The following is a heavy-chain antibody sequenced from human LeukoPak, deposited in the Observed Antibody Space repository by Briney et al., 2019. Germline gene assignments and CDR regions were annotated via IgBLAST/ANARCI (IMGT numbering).Heavy chain of an antibody. CDR3: ASRGQYCSSTSCYLIF. J-gene: IGHJ4*02. D-gene: IGHD2-2*01. CDR1: GYRFTAYY. V-gene: IGHV1-2*02. Sequence: ASVKVSCKASGYRFTAYYIHWVRQAPGQGLGWMGGVNPKNGGTNYVQKFQGRVTMTRDTTITTGYMELHGLKSDDTAMYYCASRGQYCSSTSCYLIFWGPGTRVTV. CDR2: VNPKNGGT.